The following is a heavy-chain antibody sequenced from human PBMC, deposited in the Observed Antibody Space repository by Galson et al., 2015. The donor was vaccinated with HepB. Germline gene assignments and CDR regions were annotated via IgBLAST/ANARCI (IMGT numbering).Heavy chain of an antibody. V-gene: IGHV3-33*08. J-gene: IGHJ3*02. D-gene: IGHD1-26*01. CDR3: ASAEFIGGSGGAFNI. CDR2: IYYDGGNK. CDR1: GFAFSSYG. Sequence: SLRLSCAASGFAFSSYGMHWVRQAPGTGLEWVAVIYYDGGNKFYEDSVKGRFTISRDNSKKMLHLLMNSLRADDTAVYYCASAEFIGGSGGAFNIWGQGTKVTVSS.